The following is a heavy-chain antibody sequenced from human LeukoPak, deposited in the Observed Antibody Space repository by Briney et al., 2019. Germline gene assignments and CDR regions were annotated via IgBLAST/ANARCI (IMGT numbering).Heavy chain of an antibody. J-gene: IGHJ6*02. V-gene: IGHV3-9*01. CDR1: GFIFNNYA. Sequence: PGGSLRLSCAGSGFIFNNYAMHWVRQPPGKGLEWVSGNSWNSGSIDYADSVKGRFTISRDNSKNTLYLQMNSLRAEDTAVYYCAKDRTSYDFWSGYYYYYYYYGMDVWGQGTMVTVSS. CDR2: NSWNSGSI. CDR3: AKDRTSYDFWSGYYYYYYYYGMDV. D-gene: IGHD3-3*01.